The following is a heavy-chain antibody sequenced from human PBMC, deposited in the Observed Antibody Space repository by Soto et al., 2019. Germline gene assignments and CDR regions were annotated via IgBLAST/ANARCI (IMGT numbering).Heavy chain of an antibody. Sequence: SETLSLTCAVYGGSFSGYYWSWIRQPPGKGLEWIGEINHSGSTNYNPSLKSRVTISVDTSKNQFSLKLSSVTAADTAVYYCARVATTVTTLWVSGPFDYWGQGTLVTVSS. CDR1: GGSFSGYY. CDR3: ARVATTVTTLWVSGPFDY. D-gene: IGHD4-17*01. CDR2: INHSGST. J-gene: IGHJ4*02. V-gene: IGHV4-34*01.